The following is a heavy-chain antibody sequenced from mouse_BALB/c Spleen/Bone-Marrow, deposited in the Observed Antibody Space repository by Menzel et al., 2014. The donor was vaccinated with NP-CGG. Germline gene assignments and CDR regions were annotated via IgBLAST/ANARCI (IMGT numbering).Heavy chain of an antibody. CDR3: APYYYGSSSFAY. CDR1: VCNIKDTH. D-gene: IGHD1-1*01. Sequence: VQLQQSRAALVKPGASVKLSCTASVCNIKDTHMHWVKQRPEQGPEWSGRIDPANGNTKYDPKFQGKATITADASSNSAYLQLSSLTSEDTAVDYCAPYYYGSSSFAYWGQGTLVTVSA. J-gene: IGHJ3*01. CDR2: IDPANGNT. V-gene: IGHV14-3*02.